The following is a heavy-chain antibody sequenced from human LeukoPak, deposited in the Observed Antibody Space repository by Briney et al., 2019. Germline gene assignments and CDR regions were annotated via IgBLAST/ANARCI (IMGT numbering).Heavy chain of an antibody. J-gene: IGHJ4*02. V-gene: IGHV3-33*06. Sequence: PGRSLRLSCAASGFTFSNHGMHWVRQAPGKGLEWVAVIWYDGSNKYYGAPVKGRFTITRDNSKNTLYLQMNSLRAEDTAMYYCAKDDCGGDCYIGPYWGQGTLVTVSS. CDR2: IWYDGSNK. CDR1: GFTFSNHG. CDR3: AKDDCGGDCYIGPY. D-gene: IGHD2-21*02.